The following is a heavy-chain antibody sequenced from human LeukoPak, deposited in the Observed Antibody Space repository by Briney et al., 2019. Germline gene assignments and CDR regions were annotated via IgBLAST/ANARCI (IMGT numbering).Heavy chain of an antibody. V-gene: IGHV3-21*01. J-gene: IGHJ4*02. CDR2: ISSSSSYI. CDR3: ARGTLTHFDY. Sequence: GGSLRLSCVASGFIFSSYEMNWVRQAPGKGLEWVSSISSSSSYIYYADSVKGRFTISRDNAKNSLYLQMNSLRAEDTAVYYCARGTLTHFDYWGQGTLVTVSS. D-gene: IGHD1-1*01. CDR1: GFIFSSYE.